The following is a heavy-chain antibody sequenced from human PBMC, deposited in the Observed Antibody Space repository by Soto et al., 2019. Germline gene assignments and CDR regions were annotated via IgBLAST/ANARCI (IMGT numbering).Heavy chain of an antibody. Sequence: ASVKVSCKASGYTFTSYDINWVRQATGQGLEWMGWMNPNSGNTGYAQKFQGRVTMTRNTSISTAYMELSSLRSEDTAVYYCARVSSSKNRKYNCFDTWGQGTLVTVSS. CDR2: MNPNSGNT. D-gene: IGHD6-6*01. CDR3: ARVSSSKNRKYNCFDT. CDR1: GYTFTSYD. J-gene: IGHJ5*02. V-gene: IGHV1-8*01.